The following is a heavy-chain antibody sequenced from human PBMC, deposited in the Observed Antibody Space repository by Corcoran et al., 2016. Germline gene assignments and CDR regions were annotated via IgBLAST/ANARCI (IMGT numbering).Heavy chain of an antibody. V-gene: IGHV2-70*01. CDR3: ARILWEDTMVRGGQAFDY. CDR2: IDWDDDK. CDR1: GFSLSTSGMC. J-gene: IGHJ4*02. Sequence: QVTLRESGPALVKPTQTLTLTCPFSGFSLSTSGMCVSWIRQPPGKSLEWLALIDWDDDKYYSTSLQTRLTISKDTSKNQVVLTMTNMDPVETATDDGARILWEDTMVRGGQAFDYWGQGTLVTVSS. D-gene: IGHD3-10*01.